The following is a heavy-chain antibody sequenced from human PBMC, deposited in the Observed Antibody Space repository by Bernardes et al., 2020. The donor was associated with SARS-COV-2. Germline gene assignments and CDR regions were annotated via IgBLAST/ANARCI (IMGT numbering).Heavy chain of an antibody. V-gene: IGHV3-74*01. CDR3: VRGSPPGISGGPWTSEY. CDR2: INTDGRTI. J-gene: IGHJ4*02. CDR1: GFTFTNSW. D-gene: IGHD3-3*02. Sequence: GGSLRLSCAASGFTFTNSWMHWVRQVPGKGLVWVSRINTDGRTINYADSVKGRFTISRDNAKNTLYLQMNNLRLDDRAVYYCVRGSPPGISGGPWTSEYWGQGTLVTVSS.